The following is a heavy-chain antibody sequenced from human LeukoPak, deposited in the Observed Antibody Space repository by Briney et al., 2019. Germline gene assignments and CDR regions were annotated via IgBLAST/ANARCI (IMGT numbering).Heavy chain of an antibody. CDR1: GFRFSDYN. D-gene: IGHD6-19*01. J-gene: IGHJ4*02. CDR2: ISGSGGST. CDR3: AKESSGWASQLIDY. V-gene: IGHV3-23*01. Sequence: PGGSLRLSCADSGFRFSDYNMNWVRQAPGKGLEWVSAISGSGGSTYYADSVKGRFTISRDNSKNTLYLQMNSLRAEDTAVYYCAKESSGWASQLIDYWGQGTLVTVSS.